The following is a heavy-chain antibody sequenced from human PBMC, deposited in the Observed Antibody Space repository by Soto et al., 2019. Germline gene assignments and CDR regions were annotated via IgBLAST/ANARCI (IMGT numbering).Heavy chain of an antibody. J-gene: IGHJ4*02. CDR1: GGSIDSSGSY. CDR2: IYPRGST. D-gene: IGHD3-10*01. CDR3: ARGFYGAGSYFQAHFDW. V-gene: IGHV4-31*03. Sequence: SETLSLTCTVSGGSIDSSGSYWRWIRQRPGKGLEWVGYIYPRGSTRYSASLKSRVSLAIDTSKNQFSLKLSSVTAADTAIYYCARGFYGAGSYFQAHFDWWGLGTRITVSS.